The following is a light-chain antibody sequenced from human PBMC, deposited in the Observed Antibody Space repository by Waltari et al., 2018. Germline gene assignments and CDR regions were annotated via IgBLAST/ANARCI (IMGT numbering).Light chain of an antibody. CDR3: MQALQTPLT. J-gene: IGKJ4*01. Sequence: DIVMTQSPLSLPVTPGEPASISCRSSQSLLHSNGYNYLDCYLQKPGQSPQRLFYLGSNRASGVPDRFSGSGSGTDFTLKISRVEAEDVGVYYCMQALQTPLTFGGGTKVEIK. CDR1: QSLLHSNGYNY. V-gene: IGKV2-28*01. CDR2: LGS.